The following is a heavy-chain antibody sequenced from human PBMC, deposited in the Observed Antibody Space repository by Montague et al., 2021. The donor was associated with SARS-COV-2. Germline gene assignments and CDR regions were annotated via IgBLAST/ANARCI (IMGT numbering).Heavy chain of an antibody. D-gene: IGHD4-17*01. Sequence: SLRLSCAAPGFTFSSYWMHWVRQAPGKGLVWVSRINSDGSSTSYADSVKGRFTISRDNAKNTLYLQMNSLRAEDTAVYYCARVYDYGDYVEALDIWGQGTMVTVS. CDR3: ARVYDYGDYVEALDI. V-gene: IGHV3-74*01. CDR2: INSDGSST. J-gene: IGHJ3*02. CDR1: GFTFSSYW.